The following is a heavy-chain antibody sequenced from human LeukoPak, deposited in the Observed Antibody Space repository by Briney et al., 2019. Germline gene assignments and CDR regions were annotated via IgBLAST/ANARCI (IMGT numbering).Heavy chain of an antibody. CDR3: ARGPIVVVTGFDP. CDR2: IHNSGRT. D-gene: IGHD2-21*02. CDR1: GGSIGSYY. J-gene: IGHJ5*02. V-gene: IGHV4-4*07. Sequence: SETLSLTCSVSGGSIGSYYWSWIRQPAGKGLEWIGRIHNSGRTNYNPALRSRVSMSVDTSKNQFSLKLSSVTAADTAVYYCARGPIVVVTGFDPWGQGTLVTVSS.